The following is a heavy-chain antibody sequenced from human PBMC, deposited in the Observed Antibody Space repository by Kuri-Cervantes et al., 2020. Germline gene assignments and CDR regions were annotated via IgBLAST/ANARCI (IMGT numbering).Heavy chain of an antibody. Sequence: GESLKISCAASGFTFSSYAMHWVRQAPGKGLEWVANIKQDGSEKYYVDSVKGRFTISRDNAKNSLYLQMNSLRAEDTAVYYCAREELGWYCSSTSCYAIYYYYYMDVWGKGTTVTVSS. J-gene: IGHJ6*03. V-gene: IGHV3-7*01. CDR3: AREELGWYCSSTSCYAIYYYYYMDV. CDR2: IKQDGSEK. D-gene: IGHD2-2*01. CDR1: GFTFSSYA.